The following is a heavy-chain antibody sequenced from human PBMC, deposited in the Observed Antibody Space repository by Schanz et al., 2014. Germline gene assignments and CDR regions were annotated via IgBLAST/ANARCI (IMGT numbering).Heavy chain of an antibody. CDR3: AKDLPSDYYIAY. CDR2: IRYNGINE. J-gene: IGHJ4*02. V-gene: IGHV3-30*02. D-gene: IGHD3-22*01. Sequence: QVQLVESGGGVVQPGGSLRLSCAASGFRLSTYGMHWVRQAPGKGLEWVAFIRYNGINEYYADSVKGRFTISRDNSKNTLYLQMNSLRAEDTAVYYCAKDLPSDYYIAYWGQGTLVTVSS. CDR1: GFRLSTYG.